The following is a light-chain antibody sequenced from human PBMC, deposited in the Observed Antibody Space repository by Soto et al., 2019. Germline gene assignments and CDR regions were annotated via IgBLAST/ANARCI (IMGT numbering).Light chain of an antibody. J-gene: IGKJ5*01. Sequence: DIQMTQSPSSLSASVGDRVTITCRASQSISSYLNWYQQKPGKAPKLLIYAASSLQSGVPSRFSCSGSGTDFTLTISSLQPEEFATYYCQQSYSTPSISFGPGTRLEIK. CDR2: AAS. CDR1: QSISSY. CDR3: QQSYSTPSIS. V-gene: IGKV1-39*01.